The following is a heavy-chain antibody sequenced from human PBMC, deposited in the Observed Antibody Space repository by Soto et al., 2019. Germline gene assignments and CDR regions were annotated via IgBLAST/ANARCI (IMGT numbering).Heavy chain of an antibody. CDR2: ISGSGGST. Sequence: EVQLLESGGGLVQPGGSLRLSCAASGFTFSSYAMSWVRQAPGKGLEWVSAISGSGGSTYYADSVKGRFTISRDNSKNTLYPQMNSLRGEDTAVYYCAKLDEYYDSSGYDYWGQGTLVTVSS. D-gene: IGHD3-22*01. J-gene: IGHJ4*02. CDR3: AKLDEYYDSSGYDY. V-gene: IGHV3-23*01. CDR1: GFTFSSYA.